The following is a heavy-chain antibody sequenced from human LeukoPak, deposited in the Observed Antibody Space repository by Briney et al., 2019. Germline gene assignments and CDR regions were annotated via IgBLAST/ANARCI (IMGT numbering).Heavy chain of an antibody. Sequence: SETLSLTCTVPGGSISSYYWSWIRQPPGKGLEWIGYIYYSGSTNYNPSLKSRATISVDTSKNQFSLKLSSVTAADTAVYYCARHNDYYVVGGMDVWGQGTTVTVSS. CDR3: ARHNDYYVVGGMDV. D-gene: IGHD3-10*02. V-gene: IGHV4-59*08. CDR1: GGSISSYY. J-gene: IGHJ6*02. CDR2: IYYSGST.